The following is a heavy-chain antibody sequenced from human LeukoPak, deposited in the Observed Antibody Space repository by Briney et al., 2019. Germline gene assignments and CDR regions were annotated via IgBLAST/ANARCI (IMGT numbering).Heavy chain of an antibody. CDR3: ARERDGSGTQRGLDY. D-gene: IGHD3-10*01. J-gene: IGHJ4*02. CDR1: GGSISSGSYY. Sequence: SETLSLTCTVSGGSISSGSYYWTWVRQPAGKGLEWIGRIYTSGSTNYNPSLRSRVTISVDTSKNQFSLTLSSVTAADTAVYYCARERDGSGTQRGLDYWGQGTLVTVSS. V-gene: IGHV4-61*02. CDR2: IYTSGST.